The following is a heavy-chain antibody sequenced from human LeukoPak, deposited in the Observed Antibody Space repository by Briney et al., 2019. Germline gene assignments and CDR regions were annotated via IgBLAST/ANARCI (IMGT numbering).Heavy chain of an antibody. Sequence: GGSLRLSCAASGFTVSSNYMSWVRQAPGKGLEWVSVIYSGGRTYYSDSVKGRFTISRDNSKNTVYLQMNSLRAEDTAVYYCARDLTTYYYDRRDTFDIWGQGTMVTVSS. CDR3: ARDLTTYYYDRRDTFDI. D-gene: IGHD3-22*01. V-gene: IGHV3-53*01. CDR2: IYSGGRT. J-gene: IGHJ3*02. CDR1: GFTVSSNY.